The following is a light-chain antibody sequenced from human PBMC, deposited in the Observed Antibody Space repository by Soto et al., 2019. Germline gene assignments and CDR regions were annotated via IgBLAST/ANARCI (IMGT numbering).Light chain of an antibody. CDR1: QSIRTW. Sequence: DIRMTQSPSTLSSSLGDRVTITCRASQSIRTWLAWYQQKPGKAPKLLIYKASTLQTGVPSRFSGSGSGTEFALTISSLHPDDFATYYCQQYTSYLYTFGQGTRLEIK. CDR3: QQYTSYLYT. V-gene: IGKV1-5*03. CDR2: KAS. J-gene: IGKJ5*01.